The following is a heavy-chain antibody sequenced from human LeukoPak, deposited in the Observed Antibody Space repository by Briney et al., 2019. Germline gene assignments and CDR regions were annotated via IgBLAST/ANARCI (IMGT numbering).Heavy chain of an antibody. V-gene: IGHV4-34*01. Sequence: PSETLSLTCAVYGVSFSGYYWSWIRQPPGKGLEWIGEINHSGSTNYNPSLKSRVTISVDTSKNQFSLKLSSVTAADTAVYYCARGPSGRYYGSSGYTIHYFDYWGQGTLVTVSS. CDR2: INHSGST. CDR3: ARGPSGRYYGSSGYTIHYFDY. D-gene: IGHD3-22*01. CDR1: GVSFSGYY. J-gene: IGHJ4*02.